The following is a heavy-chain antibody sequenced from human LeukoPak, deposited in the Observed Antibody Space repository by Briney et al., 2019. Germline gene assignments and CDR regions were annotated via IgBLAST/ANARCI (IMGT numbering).Heavy chain of an antibody. Sequence: SQTLSLTCTVSGGSISSSDYYWSWIRQPPGKGLGWIGYIDYSGSTYYNPSLKSRVTISLDTSKNQFSLRLTSVTAADTAVYYCARDRWDTSGYYSTFDYWGRGTLVTVSS. V-gene: IGHV4-30-4*08. D-gene: IGHD3-22*01. J-gene: IGHJ4*02. CDR3: ARDRWDTSGYYSTFDY. CDR2: IDYSGST. CDR1: GGSISSSDYY.